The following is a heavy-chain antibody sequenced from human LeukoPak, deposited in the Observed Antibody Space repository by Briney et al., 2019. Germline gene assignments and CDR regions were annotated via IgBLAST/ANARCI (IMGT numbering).Heavy chain of an antibody. CDR2: IYSAGNT. CDR3: ARGGTPGYSSGRIDY. J-gene: IGHJ4*02. D-gene: IGHD6-19*01. CDR1: GFTVSSNY. V-gene: IGHV3-53*04. Sequence: GGSLRLSCEASGFTVSSNYMSWVRQAPGKGLEWVSVIYSAGNTYYADSVKGRFTISRHNSNNTLYLQMNSLRVEDTAVYYCARGGTPGYSSGRIDYWGQGTLVTVSS.